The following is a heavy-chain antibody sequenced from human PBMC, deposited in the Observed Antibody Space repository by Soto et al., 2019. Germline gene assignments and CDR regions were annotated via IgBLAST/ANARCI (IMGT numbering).Heavy chain of an antibody. D-gene: IGHD6-13*01. CDR3: ARMGSHRYYYYGMDG. J-gene: IGHJ6*02. CDR2: ISSSSSYI. Sequence: EVQLVESGGGLVKPGGSLRLSCAASGFTFSSYSMNWVRQAPGKGLEWVSSISSSSSYIYYADSVKGRFTISRHNAKNTLYLQMNSPRAEDTAVDCCARMGSHRYYYYGMDGWGQGTTVPVSS. V-gene: IGHV3-21*01. CDR1: GFTFSSYS.